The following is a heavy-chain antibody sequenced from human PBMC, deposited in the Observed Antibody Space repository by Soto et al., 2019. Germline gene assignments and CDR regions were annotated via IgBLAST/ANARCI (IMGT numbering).Heavy chain of an antibody. CDR1: GFTFSSYG. V-gene: IGHV3-33*01. CDR2: IWYDGSNK. Sequence: QVQLVESGGGVVQPGRSLRLSCAASGFTFSSYGMHWVRQAPGKGLEWVAVIWYDGSNKYYADSVKGRFTISRDNSKNTLYLQMNSLRAEDTAVYYCARDGESGIHTWPAGWFDPWGQGTLVTVSS. J-gene: IGHJ5*02. D-gene: IGHD3-10*01. CDR3: ARDGESGIHTWPAGWFDP.